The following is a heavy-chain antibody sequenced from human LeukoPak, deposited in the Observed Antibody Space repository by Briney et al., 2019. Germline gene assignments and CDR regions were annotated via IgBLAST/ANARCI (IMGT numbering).Heavy chain of an antibody. CDR1: GFTFSDYS. Sequence: GGSLRLSCAASGFTFSDYSLNWVRQAPGKGLEWVSSISSSGRYIYYADSVKGRFTISKDNAKNALYLEMNSLRAEDTALYYCAKELDSSGYFDYWGQGTLVTVSS. CDR2: ISSSGRYI. CDR3: AKELDSSGYFDY. D-gene: IGHD3-22*01. J-gene: IGHJ4*02. V-gene: IGHV3-21*01.